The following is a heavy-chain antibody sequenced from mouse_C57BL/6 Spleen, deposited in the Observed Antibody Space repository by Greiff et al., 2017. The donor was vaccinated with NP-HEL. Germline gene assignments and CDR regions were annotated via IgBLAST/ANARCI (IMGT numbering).Heavy chain of an antibody. CDR1: GFTFSDYY. CDR3: AANYYGSSYFDY. V-gene: IGHV5-12*01. J-gene: IGHJ2*01. D-gene: IGHD1-1*01. Sequence: EVMLVESGGGLVQPGGSLKLSCAASGFTFSDYYMYWVRQTPEKRLEWVAYISNGGGSTYYPDTVKGRFTISRDNAKNTLYLQMSRLKSEDTAMYYCAANYYGSSYFDYWGQGTTLTVSS. CDR2: ISNGGGST.